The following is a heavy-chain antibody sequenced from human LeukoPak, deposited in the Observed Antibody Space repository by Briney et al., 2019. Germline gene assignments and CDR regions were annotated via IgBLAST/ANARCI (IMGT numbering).Heavy chain of an antibody. CDR2: ISYDGSNK. V-gene: IGHV3-30*03. CDR3: ARDPYYYDSSGYTDY. Sequence: QPGGSLRLSCAASGFTFSSYGMHWVRQAPGKGLEWVAVISYDGSNKYYADSVKGRFTISRDNSKNTLYLQMNSLRAEDTAVYYCARDPYYYDSSGYTDYWGQGTLVTVSS. D-gene: IGHD3-22*01. CDR1: GFTFSSYG. J-gene: IGHJ4*02.